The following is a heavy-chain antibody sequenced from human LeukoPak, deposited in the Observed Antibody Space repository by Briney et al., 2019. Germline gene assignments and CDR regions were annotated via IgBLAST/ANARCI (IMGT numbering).Heavy chain of an antibody. Sequence: PSETLSLTCTVSGGSITSYYWSWIRQPPGKGLEWMGYIYYSGSTNYNPSLKSRVTISVDTSKNQFSLKLTSVTAADTAVYYCARQGRAGTTFDYWGQGTLVTVSS. V-gene: IGHV4-59*01. CDR3: ARQGRAGTTFDY. D-gene: IGHD6-19*01. CDR1: GGSITSYY. CDR2: IYYSGST. J-gene: IGHJ4*02.